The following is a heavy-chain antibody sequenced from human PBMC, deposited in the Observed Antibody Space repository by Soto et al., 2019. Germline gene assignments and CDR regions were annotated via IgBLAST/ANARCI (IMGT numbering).Heavy chain of an antibody. V-gene: IGHV3-48*04. CDR1: GFTFSSYS. CDR2: ISSSSSTI. D-gene: IGHD6-6*01. Sequence: PGGSLRLSCAASGFTFSSYSMNWVRQAPGKGLEWVSYISSSSSTIYYADSVKGRFTISRDNAQNSLYLEMNNLRAEDTAVYYCARGQQLVANWLDPWGQGSLVTVSS. CDR3: ARGQQLVANWLDP. J-gene: IGHJ5*02.